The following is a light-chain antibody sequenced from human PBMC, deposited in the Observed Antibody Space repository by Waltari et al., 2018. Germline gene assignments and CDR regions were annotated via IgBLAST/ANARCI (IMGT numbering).Light chain of an antibody. CDR2: GAS. CDR3: QQYNEWPRT. J-gene: IGKJ1*01. CDR1: QSVRTN. V-gene: IGKV3-15*01. Sequence: EIVMTQSPVTLSVSPGERATLSCRASQSVRTNLAWSQQRSGQSPRLLIYGASTRASVIPGRFIVSGSGTDFTLTISSLQSEDFPVYYCQQYNEWPRTFGQGTKVEIK.